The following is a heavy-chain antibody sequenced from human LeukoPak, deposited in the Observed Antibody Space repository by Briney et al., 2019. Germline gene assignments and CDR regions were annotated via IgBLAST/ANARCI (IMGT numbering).Heavy chain of an antibody. V-gene: IGHV3-33*01. CDR2: IWYDGSNK. J-gene: IGHJ4*02. D-gene: IGHD6-19*01. CDR1: GLTFSSYG. Sequence: GRSLRLSCAASGLTFSSYGMHWVRQAPGKGLEWVAVIWYDGSNKYYADSVKGRFTISRDNSKNTLYLQMNSLRAEDTAVYYCARDYSQIRAVAGTLGYWGQGTLVTVSS. CDR3: ARDYSQIRAVAGTLGY.